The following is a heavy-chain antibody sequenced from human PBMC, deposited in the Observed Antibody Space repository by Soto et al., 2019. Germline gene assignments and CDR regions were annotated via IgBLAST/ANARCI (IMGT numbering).Heavy chain of an antibody. J-gene: IGHJ6*02. CDR1: GYTFTYRY. CDR3: ASTSITMVRGVITEPYYYYGMDV. V-gene: IGHV1-45*02. CDR2: ITPSNGNT. D-gene: IGHD3-10*01. Sequence: SVKVSCKASGYTFTYRYLHWVRQAPGQALEWMGWITPSNGNTNYAQKFQDRVTITRDRSMSTAYMELSSLRSEDTAMYYCASTSITMVRGVITEPYYYYGMDVWGQGTTVPVS.